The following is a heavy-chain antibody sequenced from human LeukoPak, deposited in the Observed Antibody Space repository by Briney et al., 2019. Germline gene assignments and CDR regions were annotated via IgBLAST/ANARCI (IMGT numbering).Heavy chain of an antibody. D-gene: IGHD4-17*01. CDR2: INPNSGGT. CDR3: AREKAVTTSAASDY. CDR1: GYTFTGYY. J-gene: IGHJ4*02. V-gene: IGHV1-2*02. Sequence: GASVKVSCKASGYTFTGYYMHWVRQAPGQGLEWMGWINPNSGGTNYAQKFQGRVTMTRDTSVSTTYMELSRLKSDDTAVYYCAREKAVTTSAASDYWGRGTLVTVSS.